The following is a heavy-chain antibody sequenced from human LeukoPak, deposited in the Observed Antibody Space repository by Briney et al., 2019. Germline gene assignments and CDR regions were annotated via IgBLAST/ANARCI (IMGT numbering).Heavy chain of an antibody. CDR3: ARVAFSTGTTDY. CDR2: NKSDGSST. D-gene: IGHD4-17*01. Sequence: GGSLRLSCAASGFTFCSYWMHWVRQAPGKGLVRVSRNKSDGSSTSYGVSVKRLFPISRHNPKNTLYLKSNSLRAEDTSVYECARVAFSTGTTDYWGRGTLVTVSS. J-gene: IGHJ4*02. CDR1: GFTFCSYW. V-gene: IGHV3-74*01.